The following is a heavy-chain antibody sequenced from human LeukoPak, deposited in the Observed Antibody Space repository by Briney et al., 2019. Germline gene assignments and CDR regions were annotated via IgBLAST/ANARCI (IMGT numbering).Heavy chain of an antibody. CDR3: AREGNYNVLTGSYHYFDC. J-gene: IGHJ4*02. Sequence: GESLKISCKGSGYSFTNYWIGWVRHMPGKGLEWMGIIYPGDSDTRYSPSFRGQVTISADKSISTAYLQWSSLKASDTAMYYCAREGNYNVLTGSYHYFDCWGQGTLVTVSS. D-gene: IGHD3-9*01. CDR2: IYPGDSDT. V-gene: IGHV5-51*01. CDR1: GYSFTNYW.